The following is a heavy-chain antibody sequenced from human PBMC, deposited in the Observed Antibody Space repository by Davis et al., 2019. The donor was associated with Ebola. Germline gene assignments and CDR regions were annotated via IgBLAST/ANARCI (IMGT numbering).Heavy chain of an antibody. CDR2: ISSSSSAI. Sequence: PGGSLRLSCADSGLSFSTYSMNWVRQAPGKGLEWVSYISSSSSAIHYADTVKSRYTISRDNAKSSLYMQMNSLRDEDTAVYYCASGGFDYWGQGNLVTVSS. CDR3: ASGGFDY. V-gene: IGHV3-48*02. J-gene: IGHJ4*02. CDR1: GLSFSTYS.